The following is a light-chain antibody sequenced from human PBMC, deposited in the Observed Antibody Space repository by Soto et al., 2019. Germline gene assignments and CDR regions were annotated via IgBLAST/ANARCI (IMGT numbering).Light chain of an antibody. CDR1: QSGSSSY. J-gene: IGKJ5*01. V-gene: IGKV3D-20*02. CDR2: DAS. Sequence: EIVVSQAPAALSLSPGVRATLSCRPSQSGSSSYLAWYQQKPGQAPRLLIYDASNRATGIQARFSGSGSGTDFTLTISSLEPEDFAVYYCQQRSNGPTITFGQGTRLEIK. CDR3: QQRSNGPTIT.